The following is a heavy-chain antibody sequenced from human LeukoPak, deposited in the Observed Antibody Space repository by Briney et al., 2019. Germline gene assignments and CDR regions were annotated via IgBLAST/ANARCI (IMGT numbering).Heavy chain of an antibody. Sequence: SETLSLTCAVYGGSFSGYYWSWIRQPPGKGLEWIGEINHSGSTNYNPSLKSRVTISVDTSKNQFSLKLSSVTAADTAVYYCARDASYYDSSGYRNTNFDYWGQGTLVTVSS. V-gene: IGHV4-34*01. CDR3: ARDASYYDSSGYRNTNFDY. D-gene: IGHD3-22*01. J-gene: IGHJ4*02. CDR2: INHSGST. CDR1: GGSFSGYY.